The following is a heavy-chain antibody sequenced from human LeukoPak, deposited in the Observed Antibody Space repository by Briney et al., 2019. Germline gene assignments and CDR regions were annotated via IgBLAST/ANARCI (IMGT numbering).Heavy chain of an antibody. CDR2: INPNSGAT. CDR1: GYTFTGYY. D-gene: IGHD1-1*01. V-gene: IGHV1-2*02. J-gene: IGHJ4*02. CDR3: ARDLRYTTG. Sequence: ASVKVSCKASGYTFTGYYIHWVRQAPGQGLEWMGWINPNSGATNYAQKFQGSVTMTRDTSISTAYMELTRRTSDDTAVYYCARDLRYTTGWGQGTLVTVSS.